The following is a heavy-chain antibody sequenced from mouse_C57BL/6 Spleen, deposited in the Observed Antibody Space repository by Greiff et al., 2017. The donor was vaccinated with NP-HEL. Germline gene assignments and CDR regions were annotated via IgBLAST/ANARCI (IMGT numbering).Heavy chain of an antibody. CDR3: ARPRITTVVEGYFDV. CDR2: INPNNGGT. V-gene: IGHV1-18*01. J-gene: IGHJ1*03. D-gene: IGHD1-1*01. CDR1: GYTFTDYN. Sequence: EVQLQQSGPELVKPGASVKIPCKASGYTFTDYNMDWVKQSHGKSLEWIGDINPNNGGTIYNQKFKGKATLTVDKSSSTAYMELRSLTSEDTAVYYCARPRITTVVEGYFDVWGTGTTVTVSS.